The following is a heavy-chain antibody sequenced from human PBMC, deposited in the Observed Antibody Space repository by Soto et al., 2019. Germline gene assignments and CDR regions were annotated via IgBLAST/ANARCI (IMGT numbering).Heavy chain of an antibody. Sequence: QVQLVESGGGVVQPGRSLRLSCAASGFTFSSYAMHWVRQAPGKGLEWVAVISYDGSNKYYADSVKGRFTISRDNSKNTLYLQMNSLRAEDTAVYYCARERGSGWYRDPFDIWGQGTMVTVSS. D-gene: IGHD6-19*01. V-gene: IGHV3-30-3*01. J-gene: IGHJ3*02. CDR3: ARERGSGWYRDPFDI. CDR2: ISYDGSNK. CDR1: GFTFSSYA.